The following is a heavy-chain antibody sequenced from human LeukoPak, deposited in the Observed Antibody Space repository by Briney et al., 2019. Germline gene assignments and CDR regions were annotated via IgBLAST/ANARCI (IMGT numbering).Heavy chain of an antibody. J-gene: IGHJ3*02. V-gene: IGHV3-7*01. CDR3: VTHELKDAFDI. Sequence: GGSLRLSCAASGFTLGHYWMTWVRQAPGKGLEWVANIKEDGSEEYYVDSVKGRFTISRDNAKNSLYLQMNSLRAEDTAVYYCVTHELKDAFDIWGQGTMVTVSS. D-gene: IGHD3-10*01. CDR1: GFTLGHYW. CDR2: IKEDGSEE.